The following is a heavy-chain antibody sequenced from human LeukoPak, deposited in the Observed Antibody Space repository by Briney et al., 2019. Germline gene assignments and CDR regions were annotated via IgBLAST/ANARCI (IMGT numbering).Heavy chain of an antibody. D-gene: IGHD3-10*01. J-gene: IGHJ4*02. V-gene: IGHV3-30*18. CDR1: GFTFRSYG. Sequence: GGSLRLSCAASGFTFRSYGMHWVRQAPGKGLEWVAVISYDGSNKYYADSVKGRFTISRDNSKNTLYLQMNSLRAEDTAVYFCANDPGSGSYPDYFDYWGQGTLVTVSS. CDR2: ISYDGSNK. CDR3: ANDPGSGSYPDYFDY.